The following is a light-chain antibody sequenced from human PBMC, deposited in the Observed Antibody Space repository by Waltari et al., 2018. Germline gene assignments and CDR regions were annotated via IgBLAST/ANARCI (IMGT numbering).Light chain of an antibody. J-gene: IGLJ2*01. CDR1: NIGSKS. V-gene: IGLV3-21*04. Sequence: SYVLTQPPSVSVAPGKTARITCGGNNIGSKSVHWYQQKPGQAPVLVISYDSDRPSGIPERSTGSNSGNTATLTISRVEAGDEAGYYCQVWDSSSDHSVIFGGGTKLTVL. CDR3: QVWDSSSDHSVI. CDR2: YDS.